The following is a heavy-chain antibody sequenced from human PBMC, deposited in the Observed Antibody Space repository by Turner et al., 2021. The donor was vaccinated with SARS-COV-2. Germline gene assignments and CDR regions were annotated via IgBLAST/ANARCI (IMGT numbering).Heavy chain of an antibody. CDR1: GGSISSRSYY. D-gene: IGHD5-18*01. V-gene: IGHV4-39*01. CDR3: ASTVWLRGAFDI. CDR2: IYYSGST. Sequence: QLQLQESGPGLVKPSETLSLTCTVPGGSISSRSYYWGWIRQPPGKGLEWIGSIYYSGSTYYNPSLKSRVTTSVDTSKNQFSLKMSSVTAADTAVYYCASTVWLRGAFDIWGQGTMVTVSS. J-gene: IGHJ3*02.